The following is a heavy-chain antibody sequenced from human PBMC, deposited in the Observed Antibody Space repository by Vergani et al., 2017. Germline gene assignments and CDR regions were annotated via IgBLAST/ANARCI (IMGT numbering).Heavy chain of an antibody. J-gene: IGHJ4*02. D-gene: IGHD3-22*01. CDR1: GDSISSGVYY. CDR2: IYSTGSP. V-gene: IGHV4-31*03. Sequence: QVQLQESGPGLVKPSQTLSLTCSVSGDSISSGVYYWNWIRQHPRKGLEWIGYIYSTGSPHHNPSLRRRINMSVDTSKNQFSLKLNSVTAADTAMYYCARMGGYDEGDAFRIGYFDSWGPGILVTVSS. CDR3: ARMGGYDEGDAFRIGYFDS.